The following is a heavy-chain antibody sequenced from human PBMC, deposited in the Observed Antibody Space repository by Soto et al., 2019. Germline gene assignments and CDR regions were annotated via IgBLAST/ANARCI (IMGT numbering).Heavy chain of an antibody. CDR1: GFTFSSYG. V-gene: IGHV3-30*18. CDR2: ISYDGSNK. J-gene: IGHJ6*02. Sequence: GGSLRLSCAASGFTFSSYGMHWVRQAPGKGLEWVAVISYDGSNKYYADSVKGRFTISRDNSKNTLYLQMNSLRAEDTAVYYCAKDGLVVAAQEYYYYYYGMDVWGQGTTVTVSS. D-gene: IGHD2-15*01. CDR3: AKDGLVVAAQEYYYYYYGMDV.